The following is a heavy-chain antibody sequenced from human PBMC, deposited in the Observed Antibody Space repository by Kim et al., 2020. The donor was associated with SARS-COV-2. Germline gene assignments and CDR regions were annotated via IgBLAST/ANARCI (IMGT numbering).Heavy chain of an antibody. V-gene: IGHV3-53*01. CDR2: IYSGGST. D-gene: IGHD5-12*01. Sequence: GGSLRLSCAASGFTVSSNYMSWVRQAPGKGLEWVSVIYSGGSTYYADSVKGRFTISRDNSKNTLYLQMNSLRAEDTAVYYCAKEDGYNNYFDYWGQGTLVTVSS. J-gene: IGHJ4*02. CDR1: GFTVSSNY. CDR3: AKEDGYNNYFDY.